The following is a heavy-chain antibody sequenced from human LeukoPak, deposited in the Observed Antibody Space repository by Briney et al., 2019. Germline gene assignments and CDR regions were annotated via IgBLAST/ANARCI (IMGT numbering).Heavy chain of an antibody. J-gene: IGHJ4*02. D-gene: IGHD6-19*01. CDR2: INAGNGNT. V-gene: IGHV1-3*01. CDR1: GYTFTSYA. CDR3: ARDGLAVAGTGFDY. Sequence: ASVTVSCTASGYTFTSYAMHWVRQAPGQRLEWMGWINAGNGNTKYSQKFQGRVTITRDTSASTAYMELSSLRSEDTAVYYCARDGLAVAGTGFDYWGQGTLVTVSS.